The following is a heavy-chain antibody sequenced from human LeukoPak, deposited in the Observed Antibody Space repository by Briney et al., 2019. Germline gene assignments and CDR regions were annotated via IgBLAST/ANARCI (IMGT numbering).Heavy chain of an antibody. CDR3: ARGNSDYGDYPDYYYYYMDV. CDR2: IIPIFGTA. J-gene: IGHJ6*03. CDR1: GGTFSSYA. V-gene: IGHV1-69*05. D-gene: IGHD4-17*01. Sequence: SVKVSCKASGGTFSSYAISWVRQAPGQGLEWMGGIIPIFGTANYAQKSQGRVTITTDESTSTAYMELSSLRSEDTAVYYCARGNSDYGDYPDYYYYYMDVWGKGTTVTVSS.